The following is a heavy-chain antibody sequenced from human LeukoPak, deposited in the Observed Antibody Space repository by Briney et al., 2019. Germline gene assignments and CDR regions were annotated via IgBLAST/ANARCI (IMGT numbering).Heavy chain of an antibody. CDR2: ISGSGGRI. CDR1: GFTFSSYA. V-gene: IGHV3-23*01. J-gene: IGHJ4*02. Sequence: GGSLRLSCAASGFTFSSYAMNWVRQAPGKGLEWVSAISGSGGRIYYGASVKGRFTISRDNSKNTLNLQMNSLRAEDTAVYYCATSKYSGSYWGQGTLVTVSS. D-gene: IGHD1-26*01. CDR3: ATSKYSGSY.